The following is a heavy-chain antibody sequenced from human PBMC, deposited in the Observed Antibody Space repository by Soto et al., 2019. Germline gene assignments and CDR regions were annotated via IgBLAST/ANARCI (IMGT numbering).Heavy chain of an antibody. D-gene: IGHD5-12*01. CDR1: YGSISSYY. J-gene: IGHJ4*02. V-gene: IGHV4-59*08. Sequence: SLTCSVAYGSISSYYWSWIRQPPGKGLEWIGYIYYSGSTNYNPSLKSRVTISVDTSKNQFSLKLSSVTAADTAVYYCARLEMATNNYFDYWGQGTLVTVSS. CDR2: IYYSGST. CDR3: ARLEMATNNYFDY.